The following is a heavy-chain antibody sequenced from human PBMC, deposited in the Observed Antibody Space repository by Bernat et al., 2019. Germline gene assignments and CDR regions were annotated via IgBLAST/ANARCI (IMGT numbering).Heavy chain of an antibody. CDR2: INHSGST. CDR1: GGSFSGYY. J-gene: IGHJ4*02. V-gene: IGHV4-34*01. D-gene: IGHD2-21*02. CDR3: AGGKGVVTAI. Sequence: QVQLQQWGAGLLKPSETLSLTCAVYGGSFSGYYWTWIRQPPGKGLEWIGEINHSGSTNYNPSLKSRVTISVDMSKNQFSLKLSSVTAADTAVYYCAGGKGVVTAIWGQGTLVTVSS.